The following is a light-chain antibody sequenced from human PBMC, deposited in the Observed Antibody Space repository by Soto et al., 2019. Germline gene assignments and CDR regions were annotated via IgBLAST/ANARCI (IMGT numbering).Light chain of an antibody. J-gene: IGKJ3*01. V-gene: IGKV3-15*01. CDR2: GAS. CDR3: QQYNNWLLFT. Sequence: EIVMTQSPATLSVSPGERATLSCRASQSVSSNLAWYQQKPGQAPRLLIYGASIRATGIPARFSGSGSGTEFTLTISSLQSEDFAVYYCQQYNNWLLFTFGPGTKVDIK. CDR1: QSVSSN.